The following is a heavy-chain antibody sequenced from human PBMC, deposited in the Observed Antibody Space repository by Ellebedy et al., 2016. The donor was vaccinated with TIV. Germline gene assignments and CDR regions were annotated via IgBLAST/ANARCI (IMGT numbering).Heavy chain of an antibody. CDR3: ARGPLWPDPQYYFDY. Sequence: AASVKVSCKASGYTFTSYGISWVRQAPGQGLEWMGWISAYNGNTNYAQKLQGRVTMTTDTSTSTAYMELSSLRSDDTAVYYCARGPLWPDPQYYFDYWGQGTLVTVSS. CDR1: GYTFTSYG. D-gene: IGHD3-10*01. J-gene: IGHJ4*02. V-gene: IGHV1-18*01. CDR2: ISAYNGNT.